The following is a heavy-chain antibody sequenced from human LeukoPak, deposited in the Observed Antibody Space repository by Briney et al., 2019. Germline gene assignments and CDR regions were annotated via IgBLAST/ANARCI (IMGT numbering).Heavy chain of an antibody. CDR3: ARDPGSWYRHFDY. V-gene: IGHV4-59*01. CDR2: IYYSGST. J-gene: IGHJ4*02. D-gene: IGHD6-13*01. CDR1: GGSISSYY. Sequence: SETLSLTCTVSGGSISSYYWSWIRQPPGKGLEWIGYIYYSGSTNYNPSLKSRVTISVDTSKNQFSLKLSSVTAADTAVYYCARDPGSWYRHFDYWGQGTLVTVSS.